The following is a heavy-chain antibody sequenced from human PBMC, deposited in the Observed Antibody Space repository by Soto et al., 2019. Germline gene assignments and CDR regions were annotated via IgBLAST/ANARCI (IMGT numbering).Heavy chain of an antibody. Sequence: IQLVQSGPEVRKPGTSVKVSCKSFGFTSSRSAVLWVRQARGQRLEWIGWVVVGSGYTNYAERFQERVTITTDMTTSTVYMELRSPRVDDTGVYYCSAPTVTTPDYFSGADVWGQGTSVTVSS. D-gene: IGHD4-17*01. CDR3: SAPTVTTPDYFSGADV. CDR1: GFTSSRSA. J-gene: IGHJ6*02. V-gene: IGHV1-58*01. CDR2: VVVGSGYT.